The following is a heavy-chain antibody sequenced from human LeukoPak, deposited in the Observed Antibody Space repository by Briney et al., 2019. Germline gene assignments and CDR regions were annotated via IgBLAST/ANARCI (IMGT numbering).Heavy chain of an antibody. J-gene: IGHJ4*02. D-gene: IGHD6-6*01. CDR2: INHSGST. CDR3: ARYRSFTPSFLFDY. CDR1: GGSFSGYY. V-gene: IGHV4-34*01. Sequence: SETLSLTCAVYGGSFSGYYWSWIRQPPGKGLEWIGEINHSGSTYYNPSLKSRVTISVDTSKNQFSLKLSSVTAADTAVYYCARYRSFTPSFLFDYWGQGTLVTVSS.